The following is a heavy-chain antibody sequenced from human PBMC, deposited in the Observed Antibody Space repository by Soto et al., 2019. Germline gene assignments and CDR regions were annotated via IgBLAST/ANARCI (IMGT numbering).Heavy chain of an antibody. Sequence: SQTLSLTCAISGDSVSSNSAAWNWIRQSPSRGLEWPGRTYYRSKWYNDYAVSVKSQITINPDTSKNQFSLQLNSVTPEDTAVYYCARDGGATRYSVFDYWGQGTLVTVSS. D-gene: IGHD1-26*01. CDR3: ARDGGATRYSVFDY. V-gene: IGHV6-1*01. CDR1: GDSVSSNSAA. J-gene: IGHJ4*02. CDR2: TYYRSKWYN.